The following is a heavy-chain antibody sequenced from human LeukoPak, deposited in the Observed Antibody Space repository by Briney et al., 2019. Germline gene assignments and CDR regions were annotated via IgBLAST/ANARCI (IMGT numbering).Heavy chain of an antibody. CDR1: GFTVSNNY. Sequence: GGSLRLSCAASGFTVSNNYMKWVRQAPGKGLECVSLIYSNGNTHYADSVRGRFTISRDSSKNTLSLQMNSLRAEDTAVYYCARGGGGNSAYWGQGTLVTVSS. J-gene: IGHJ4*02. CDR2: IYSNGNT. CDR3: ARGGGGNSAY. D-gene: IGHD4-23*01. V-gene: IGHV3-53*01.